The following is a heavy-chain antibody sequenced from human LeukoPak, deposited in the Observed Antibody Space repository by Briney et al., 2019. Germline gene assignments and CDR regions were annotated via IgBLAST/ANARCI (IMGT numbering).Heavy chain of an antibody. J-gene: IGHJ4*02. V-gene: IGHV3-48*01. CDR2: ISSSGSTK. CDR3: ARGGLSIMGY. D-gene: IGHD2/OR15-2a*01. Sequence: GGSLRLSCGASGITFSSYSMNWVRQAPGKGLEWVSYISSSGSTKYYADSVKGRFTISRDNARNSLYLQMNSLRAEDAAVYFCARGGLSIMGYWGQGTLVTVSS. CDR1: GITFSSYS.